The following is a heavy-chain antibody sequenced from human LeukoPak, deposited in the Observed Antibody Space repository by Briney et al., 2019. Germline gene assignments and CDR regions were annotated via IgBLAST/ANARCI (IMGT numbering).Heavy chain of an antibody. Sequence: GGSLRLSCAASGFTFSSYAMSWVRQAPGKGLEWVSAISGSGGSTYYADSVKGRFTISRDNSKNTLYLQMNSLRAEDTAVYYCAKVATEEYYYDSSGYLDHYFDYWGQGTLVTVSS. J-gene: IGHJ4*02. V-gene: IGHV3-23*01. CDR1: GFTFSSYA. CDR3: AKVATEEYYYDSSGYLDHYFDY. D-gene: IGHD3-22*01. CDR2: ISGSGGST.